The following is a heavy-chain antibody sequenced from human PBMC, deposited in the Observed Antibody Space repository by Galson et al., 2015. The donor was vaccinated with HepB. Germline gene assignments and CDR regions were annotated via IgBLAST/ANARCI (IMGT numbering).Heavy chain of an antibody. V-gene: IGHV3-74*01. CDR1: GSTFTNFS. J-gene: IGHJ4*02. D-gene: IGHD5-12*01. CDR3: AREGHNIGYEAIDY. Sequence: SLKVSCEASGSTFTNFSMHWVRQAPGKGLEWMGGISPDGSTTSYSDCVKGRVTISRDNAKNTLYIQMNSLRAEDTAVYYSAREGHNIGYEAIDYWGQGSLVTVSS. CDR2: ISPDGSTT.